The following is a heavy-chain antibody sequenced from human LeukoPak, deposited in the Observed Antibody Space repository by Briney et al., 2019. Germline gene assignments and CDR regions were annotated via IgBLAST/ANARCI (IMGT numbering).Heavy chain of an antibody. J-gene: IGHJ6*03. D-gene: IGHD4-17*01. CDR1: GDSISSGSYY. CDR3: ARHRDRSYGDSFYYYMDV. Sequence: PSETLSLTCSVSGDSISSGSYYWNWIRQPAGKGLEWIGHFYTSGSTYYNPSLKGRVTISVDTSKNQFSLKLNSVTAADTAVYYCARHRDRSYGDSFYYYMDVWGKGTTVTISS. CDR2: FYTSGST. V-gene: IGHV4-61*09.